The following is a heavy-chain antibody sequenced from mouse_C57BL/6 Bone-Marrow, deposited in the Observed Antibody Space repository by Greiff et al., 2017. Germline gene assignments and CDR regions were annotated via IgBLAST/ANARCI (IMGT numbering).Heavy chain of an antibody. CDR1: GFTFSSYG. V-gene: IGHV5-6*01. CDR3: ASYDYDGY. CDR2: ISSGGSYT. Sequence: EVNVVESGGDLVKPGGSLKLSCAASGFTFSSYGMSWVRQTPDKRLEWVATISSGGSYTYYPDSVKGRFTISRDNAKNTLYLQMSSLKSEDTAVYYCASYDYDGYWGQGTTLTVSS. D-gene: IGHD2-4*01. J-gene: IGHJ2*01.